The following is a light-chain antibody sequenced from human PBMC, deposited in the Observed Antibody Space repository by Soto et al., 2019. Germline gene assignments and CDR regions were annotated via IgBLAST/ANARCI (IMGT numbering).Light chain of an antibody. CDR2: AAS. Sequence: DIQMTQSPSSLSVSVGDRVTITCRASQSISSYLHWYQQKPGKAPKLLIYAASNLQSGVPSRFSGSGSGTDFTLTISSLQPEDFATYYCQQSYSTPFTFGPGTKVDIK. CDR3: QQSYSTPFT. J-gene: IGKJ3*01. V-gene: IGKV1-39*01. CDR1: QSISSY.